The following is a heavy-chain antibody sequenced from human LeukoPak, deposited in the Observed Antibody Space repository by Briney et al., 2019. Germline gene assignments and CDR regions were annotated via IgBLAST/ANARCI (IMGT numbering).Heavy chain of an antibody. D-gene: IGHD2-2*01. Sequence: SDTLSLTCGVSGGSFSNYFWTWIRQSPAKGLEWVGEINESGDTDYNPSLKRRAIISMDTSRSQCPLTLSSVTAADAAMYYCARVVGIAVVPGATEDNYFDPWGQGTQVTVSS. CDR1: GGSFSNYF. J-gene: IGHJ5*02. V-gene: IGHV4-34*01. CDR2: INESGDT. CDR3: ARVVGIAVVPGATEDNYFDP.